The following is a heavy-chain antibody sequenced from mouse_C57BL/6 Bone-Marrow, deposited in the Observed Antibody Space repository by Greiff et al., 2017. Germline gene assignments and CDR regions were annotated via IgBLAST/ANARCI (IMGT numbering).Heavy chain of an antibody. J-gene: IGHJ4*01. V-gene: IGHV14-4*01. CDR1: GFNITGDY. Sequence: VQLKQPGAELVRPGASVKLSCTASGFNITGDYMHWVKQRPEQGLEWIGWIDPDNGDTDYTSKFQGKATITADTSSNTAYLQLSSLTSEDTAVYYCTAAQATDYAMDYWGQGTSVTVSS. CDR2: IDPDNGDT. D-gene: IGHD3-2*02. CDR3: TAAQATDYAMDY.